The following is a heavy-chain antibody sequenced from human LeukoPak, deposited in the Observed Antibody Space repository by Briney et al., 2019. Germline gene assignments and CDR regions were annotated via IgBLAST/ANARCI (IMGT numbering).Heavy chain of an antibody. D-gene: IGHD6-13*01. Sequence: SEPLSLTCTVSGVYFSSYYWSWIRQPPGKGLEWIGYVNSCGSTNFTPSLESRVTISVDTSKNQFTLKLTSVTAADTAVYYCARAYDSSTWCWFDPWGQGTLVT. CDR2: VNSCGST. J-gene: IGHJ5*02. CDR1: GVYFSSYY. V-gene: IGHV4-59*01. CDR3: ARAYDSSTWCWFDP.